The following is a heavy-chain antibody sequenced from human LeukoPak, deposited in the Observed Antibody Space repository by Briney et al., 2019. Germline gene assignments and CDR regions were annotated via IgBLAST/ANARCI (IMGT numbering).Heavy chain of an antibody. CDR1: GYSFTSYW. J-gene: IGHJ3*02. CDR2: IYPGDSDT. D-gene: IGHD5-24*01. Sequence: GESLKISCKGSGYSFTSYWIGWVRQMPGKGLEWRGIIYPGDSDTRYSPSFQGPVTISADNSISTAYLQWSSLKASDTAMYYCASPYKIEMAPPGGDAFDISGQGTMVTASS. CDR3: ASPYKIEMAPPGGDAFDI. V-gene: IGHV5-51*01.